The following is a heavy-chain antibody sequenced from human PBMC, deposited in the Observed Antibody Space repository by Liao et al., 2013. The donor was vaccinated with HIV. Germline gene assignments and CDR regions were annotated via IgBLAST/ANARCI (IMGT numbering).Heavy chain of an antibody. Sequence: QVQLQQWGAGLLKPSETLSLTCAVYGGSFSGYYWSWIRQPPGKGLEWIGEINHSGSTNYNPSLKSRVTISVDTSKNQFSLKLSSVTAADTAVYYCARVPPXITFGDYPLYFDYWGQGTLVTVSS. D-gene: IGHD3-16*01. V-gene: IGHV4-34*01. CDR1: GGSFSGYY. CDR2: INHSGST. J-gene: IGHJ4*02. CDR3: ARVPPXITFGDYPLYFDY.